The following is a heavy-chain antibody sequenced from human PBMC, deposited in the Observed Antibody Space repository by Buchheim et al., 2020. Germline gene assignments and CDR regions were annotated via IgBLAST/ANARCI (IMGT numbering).Heavy chain of an antibody. V-gene: IGHV4-59*01. Sequence: QVQLQESGPGLVKPSETPSLTCTVSGGSISSYYWSWIRQPPGKGLEWIGYIYYSGSTNYNPSLKSRVTISVDKSKNQFSLKLSSVTAADTAVYYCARDVTDYGDYSSWYFDLWGRGTL. CDR3: ARDVTDYGDYSSWYFDL. D-gene: IGHD4-17*01. CDR2: IYYSGST. J-gene: IGHJ2*01. CDR1: GGSISSYY.